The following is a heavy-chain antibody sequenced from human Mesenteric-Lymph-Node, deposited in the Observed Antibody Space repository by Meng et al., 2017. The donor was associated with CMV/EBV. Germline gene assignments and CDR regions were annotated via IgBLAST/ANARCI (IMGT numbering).Heavy chain of an antibody. D-gene: IGHD3-10*01. CDR2: INTYNGNA. CDR1: GYTFTSYG. CDR3: ARDRNYGSGGRDL. V-gene: IGHV1-18*01. Sequence: CKASGYTFTSYGISWVRQAPGQGLEWIGWINTYNGNANFAQKFQGGVTMTADTSTDTAYMELRSLRSDDTAVYFCARDRNYGSGGRDLWGQGTLVTVSS. J-gene: IGHJ4*02.